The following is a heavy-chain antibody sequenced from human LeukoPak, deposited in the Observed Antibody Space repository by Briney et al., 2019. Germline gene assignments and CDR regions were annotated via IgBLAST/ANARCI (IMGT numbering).Heavy chain of an antibody. V-gene: IGHV3-21*06. CDR3: ARVGYDRSGYNAFDI. Sequence: GGSLRLSCVASGFTFSSYSLNWVRQAPGKGLECVSSISSSSSYIYYADSVKGRFTISRDKSSLYLQMNSLRAEDTAVYYCARVGYDRSGYNAFDIWGQGTMVTVSS. J-gene: IGHJ3*02. CDR1: GFTFSSYS. CDR2: ISSSSSYI. D-gene: IGHD3-22*01.